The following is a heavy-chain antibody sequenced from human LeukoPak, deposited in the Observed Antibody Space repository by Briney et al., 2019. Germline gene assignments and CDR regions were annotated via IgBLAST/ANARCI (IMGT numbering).Heavy chain of an antibody. Sequence: SGGSLRLSCAASGFTFSSYALSWVRQAPGKGLEWVSAVDGRGSSTYYADSVEGRFTISRDNSKDTLYLQVDSLRAEDTAVYYCARDNGYRNGHAFDFWGQGTLVTVSS. D-gene: IGHD5-18*01. V-gene: IGHV3-23*01. J-gene: IGHJ4*02. CDR3: ARDNGYRNGHAFDF. CDR1: GFTFSSYA. CDR2: VDGRGSST.